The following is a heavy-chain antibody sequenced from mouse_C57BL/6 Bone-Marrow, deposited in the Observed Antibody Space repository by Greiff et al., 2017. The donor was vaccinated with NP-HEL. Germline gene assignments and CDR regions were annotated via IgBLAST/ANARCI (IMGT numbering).Heavy chain of an antibody. Sequence: EVQLVESGGDLVKPGGSLKLSCAASGFTFSSYGMSWIRQTPDKRLEWVATISSGGSYTYYPDSVKGRFTISRDNAKNTLYLQMSSLKSEDTAMYYCARQEFRGNYFYYYAMDYWGQGTSVTVSS. CDR3: ARQEFRGNYFYYYAMDY. CDR2: ISSGGSYT. CDR1: GFTFSSYG. V-gene: IGHV5-6*01. D-gene: IGHD2-1*01. J-gene: IGHJ4*01.